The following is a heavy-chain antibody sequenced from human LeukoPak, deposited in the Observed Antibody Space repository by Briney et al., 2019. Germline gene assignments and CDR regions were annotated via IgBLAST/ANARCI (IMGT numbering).Heavy chain of an antibody. CDR2: IYPGDSDT. D-gene: IGHD6-6*01. CDR3: ARFGGGSSRFTDY. J-gene: IGHJ4*02. V-gene: IGHV5-51*01. CDR1: WYVFTNYL. Sequence: GESLKVSCKSSWYVFTNYLLAWVRQMPGKGLECMGIIYPGDSDTRHSTSFQGQVTISADKSITTAYLQWSSLEASDTAIYYCARFGGGSSRFTDYWGQGTLVTVSS.